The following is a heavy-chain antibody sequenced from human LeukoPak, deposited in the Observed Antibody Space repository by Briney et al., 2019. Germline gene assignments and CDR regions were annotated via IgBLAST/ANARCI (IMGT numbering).Heavy chain of an antibody. CDR3: ARVLPYDYVWGSYRLVERSDAFDI. CDR1: GGSISSYY. D-gene: IGHD3-16*02. Sequence: PSETLSLTCTVSGGSISSYYWSWIRQPPGKGLEWIGYIYYSGSTNYNPSLKSRVTISVDTSKNQFSLKLSSVTAADTAVYYCARVLPYDYVWGSYRLVERSDAFDIWGQGTMVTVSS. V-gene: IGHV4-59*12. J-gene: IGHJ3*02. CDR2: IYYSGST.